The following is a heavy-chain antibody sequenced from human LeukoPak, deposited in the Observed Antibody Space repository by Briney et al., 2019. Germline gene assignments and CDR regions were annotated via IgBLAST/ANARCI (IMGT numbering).Heavy chain of an antibody. CDR1: GGSIRSYY. CDR3: ARDYSNYYDSSAYYPYYYYYGMDA. Sequence: SEALSLTCTVSGGSIRSYYWSWIRQPPGKGLEWIGHIYHSGSTNYNPSLKSRVTMSVDTSKNQFSLRLSSVTAADTAVYYCARDYSNYYDSSAYYPYYYYYGMDAWGQGTTVTVSS. CDR2: IYHSGST. V-gene: IGHV4-59*12. J-gene: IGHJ6*02. D-gene: IGHD3-22*01.